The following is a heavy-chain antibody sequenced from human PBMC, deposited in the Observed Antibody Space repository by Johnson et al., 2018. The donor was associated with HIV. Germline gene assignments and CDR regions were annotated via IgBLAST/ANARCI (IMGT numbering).Heavy chain of an antibody. D-gene: IGHD5-24*01. CDR3: ARGGLEMATITDAFDI. J-gene: IGHJ3*02. V-gene: IGHV3-66*01. Sequence: VQLVESGGGVVRPGGSLRLSCSVSGFTVSSNYMSWVRQAPGKGLEWVSVIYSGGTTYYVDSVKGRFTISRDNSKNTLYLQMGSLRAEDMAVSYCARGGLEMATITDAFDIWGQGTMVTVSS. CDR2: IYSGGTT. CDR1: GFTVSSNY.